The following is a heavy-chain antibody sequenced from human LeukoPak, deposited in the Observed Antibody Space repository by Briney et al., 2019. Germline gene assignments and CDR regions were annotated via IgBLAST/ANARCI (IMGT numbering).Heavy chain of an antibody. CDR3: ARGSSSSWYTFDC. D-gene: IGHD6-13*01. Sequence: ETSETLSLTCTVSGGSIGTYYWSWIRQSPGKRLEYIGFIHYSGFTTFNPSLKSRLTMSVDTSKNQFSLKLSSVTAADTAVYYCARGSSSSWYTFDCWGQGTLVTVSS. CDR2: IHYSGFT. V-gene: IGHV4-59*01. J-gene: IGHJ4*02. CDR1: GGSIGTYY.